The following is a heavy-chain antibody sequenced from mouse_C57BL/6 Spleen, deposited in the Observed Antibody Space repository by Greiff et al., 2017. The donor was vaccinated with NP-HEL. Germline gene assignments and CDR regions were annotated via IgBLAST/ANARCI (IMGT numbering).Heavy chain of an antibody. CDR1: GFTFTDYY. CDR3: ARSHSNYGYYFDY. CDR2: IRNKANGYTT. D-gene: IGHD2-5*01. J-gene: IGHJ2*01. V-gene: IGHV7-3*01. Sequence: VQLKQSGGGLVQPGGSLSLSCAASGFTFTDYYMSWVRQPPGKALEWLGFIRNKANGYTTEYSASVKGRFTISRDNSQSILYLQMNALRAEDSATYYCARSHSNYGYYFDYWGQGTTLTVSS.